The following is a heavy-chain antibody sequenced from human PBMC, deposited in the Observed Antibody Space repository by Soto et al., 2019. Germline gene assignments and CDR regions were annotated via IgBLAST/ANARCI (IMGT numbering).Heavy chain of an antibody. Sequence: GTSVKVSCEDSGYSFTSYEINGVRQAPGQGLERMGWMNPNNGNTNYAQKFQGRVTMTTDTSTSTAYMELRSLRSDDTAVYYCARFYCSGGSCYGPYYYYTDVWGKGTTVTVSS. J-gene: IGHJ6*03. CDR3: ARFYCSGGSCYGPYYYYTDV. D-gene: IGHD2-15*01. CDR2: MNPNNGNT. CDR1: GYSFTSYE. V-gene: IGHV1-18*01.